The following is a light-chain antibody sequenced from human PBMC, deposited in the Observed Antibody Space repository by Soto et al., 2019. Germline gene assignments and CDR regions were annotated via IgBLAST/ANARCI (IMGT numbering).Light chain of an antibody. CDR2: DVH. CDR3: NSYTSSSTIV. V-gene: IGLV2-14*01. J-gene: IGLJ1*01. CDR1: SSDVGGYNY. Sequence: QSALTQPASMSGSPGQSITISCTGTSSDVGGYNYVSWYRQHPGKAPKLMIYDVHIRPSGVSNRFSGSKSGNTASLNNSGLQDEDEADYYCNSYTSSSTIVFGTGTKVTVL.